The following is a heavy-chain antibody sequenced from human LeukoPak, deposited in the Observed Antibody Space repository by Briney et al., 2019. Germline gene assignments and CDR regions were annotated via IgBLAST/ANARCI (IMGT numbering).Heavy chain of an antibody. J-gene: IGHJ4*02. CDR3: AREGNGLLSKDFDY. CDR2: IGPHSSAT. CDR1: GFTFTDYY. D-gene: IGHD2/OR15-2a*01. V-gene: IGHV1-2*02. Sequence: RASMKVSCKSSGFTFTDYYIHWVRQAPGQGLEWMGYIGPHSSATSSPQEFQGRVTMTRDTSMSTAYMELTRLPSDDTAVYYCAREGNGLLSKDFDYWGQGTLVTVSS.